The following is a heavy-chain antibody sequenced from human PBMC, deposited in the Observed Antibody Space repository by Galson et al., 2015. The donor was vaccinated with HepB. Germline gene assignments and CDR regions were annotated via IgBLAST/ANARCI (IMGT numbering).Heavy chain of an antibody. J-gene: IGHJ6*02. Sequence: QSGAEVKKPGESLKISCKGSGYSLTRYWIGWVRQMPGKGLEWMGIIDPGDSDTRYSPSFEGQVTISADKSINTAYLQWSSLKASDTAMYYCARHGGGPLWYYYGMDVWGQGTTVTVSS. CDR1: GYSLTRYW. CDR2: IDPGDSDT. V-gene: IGHV5-51*01. CDR3: ARHGGGPLWYYYGMDV. D-gene: IGHD5-18*01.